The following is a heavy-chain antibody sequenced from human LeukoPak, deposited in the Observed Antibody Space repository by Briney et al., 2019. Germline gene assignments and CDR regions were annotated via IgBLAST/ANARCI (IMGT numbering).Heavy chain of an antibody. CDR3: ARDLYYYDSSGYLIWFDP. J-gene: IGHJ5*02. CDR1: GYTFTGYY. D-gene: IGHD3-22*01. CDR2: INPNSGGT. V-gene: IGHV1-2*06. Sequence: ASVKVSCKASGYTFTGYYMHWVRQAPGQGLEWMGRINPNSGGTNYAQKFQGRVTMTTDTSTSTAYMELRSLRSDDTAVYYCARDLYYYDSSGYLIWFDPWGQGTLVTVSS.